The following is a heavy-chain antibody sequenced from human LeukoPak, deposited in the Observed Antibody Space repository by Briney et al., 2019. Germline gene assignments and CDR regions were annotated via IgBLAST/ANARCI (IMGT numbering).Heavy chain of an antibody. J-gene: IGHJ4*02. D-gene: IGHD2-2*01. Sequence: SVKVSCKASGGTFSSYAISWVRQAPGQGLEWMGGIIPIFGTANYAQKFQGRVTITADKSTSTAYMELSSLRSEDTAVYYCARASALVPAAMGPGDYWGQGTLVTVSS. CDR3: ARASALVPAAMGPGDY. CDR2: IIPIFGTA. CDR1: GGTFSSYA. V-gene: IGHV1-69*06.